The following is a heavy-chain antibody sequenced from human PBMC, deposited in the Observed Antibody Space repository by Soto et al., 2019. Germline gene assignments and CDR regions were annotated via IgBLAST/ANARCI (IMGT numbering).Heavy chain of an antibody. V-gene: IGHV5-51*01. D-gene: IGHD3-10*01. Sequence: GESLKISCKGSGYSFTSYWIGWVRQMPGKGLEWMGIIYPGDSDTRYSPSFQGQVTISADKSISTAYLQWSSLKASDTAMYSCPSRERHRSSVGDNWLDTWGQGTLVTVSS. J-gene: IGHJ5*02. CDR1: GYSFTSYW. CDR2: IYPGDSDT. CDR3: PSRERHRSSVGDNWLDT.